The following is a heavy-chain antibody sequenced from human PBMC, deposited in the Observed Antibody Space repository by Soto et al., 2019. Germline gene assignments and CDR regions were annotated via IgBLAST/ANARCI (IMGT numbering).Heavy chain of an antibody. V-gene: IGHV3-23*01. CDR3: RKYRYWVSGYVLEF. D-gene: IGHD3-3*01. Sequence: EVQLLESGGGLVHPGGSLRLSCAASGFTFISYAMTWVRQAPGKGLEWVSAISGSGGSTYYADSVKGRFTISRDNSKNWLAREMETRRAEHAPVYYGRKYRYWVSGYVLEFWAQGT. CDR2: ISGSGGST. CDR1: GFTFISYA. J-gene: IGHJ6*02.